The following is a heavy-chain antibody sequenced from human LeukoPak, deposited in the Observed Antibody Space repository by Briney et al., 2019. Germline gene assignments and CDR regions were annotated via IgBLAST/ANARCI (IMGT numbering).Heavy chain of an antibody. V-gene: IGHV4-59*08. CDR1: SGPFYSYY. D-gene: IGHD1-1*01. Sequence: SETLSLTCTVSSGPFYSYYWSWLRQAPGKGLEWMGYHYDSGSTHYNPSLKSRVSISLATSKNQFSLNLSSVTAAATAVYYCASHSWVNGYFDYWGQGTLVTVSS. CDR3: ASHSWVNGYFDY. J-gene: IGHJ4*02. CDR2: HYDSGST.